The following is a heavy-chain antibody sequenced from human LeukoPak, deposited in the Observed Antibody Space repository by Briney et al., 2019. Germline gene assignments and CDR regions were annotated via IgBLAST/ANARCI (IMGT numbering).Heavy chain of an antibody. CDR2: INSDSNYI. D-gene: IGHD6-13*01. V-gene: IGHV3-21*01. CDR1: GFTFSSYS. Sequence: GGSLRLSCAASGFTFSSYSMNWVRQAPGKGLEWVSPINSDSNYIYYADSVKGRFTISRDAKNSVYLQMNSLRAEDTAVYYCARNGILGIAAAVDVWGKGTTVTVSS. J-gene: IGHJ6*04. CDR3: ARNGILGIAAAVDV.